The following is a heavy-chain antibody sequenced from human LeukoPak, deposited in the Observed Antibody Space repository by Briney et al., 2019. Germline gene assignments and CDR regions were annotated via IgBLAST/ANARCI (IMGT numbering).Heavy chain of an antibody. V-gene: IGHV3-48*04. J-gene: IGHJ4*02. CDR2: ITSSSSSI. CDR3: ARDYCSGGRCYSVDY. Sequence: GGSLRLSCAASGFTFSSYSWNWVRQAPGKGLEWVSYITSSSSSIYYADSVKGRFTISRDNAKNSLYLQMNSLRAEDTAMYYCARDYCSGGRCYSVDYWGQGTLVTVSS. D-gene: IGHD2-15*01. CDR1: GFTFSSYS.